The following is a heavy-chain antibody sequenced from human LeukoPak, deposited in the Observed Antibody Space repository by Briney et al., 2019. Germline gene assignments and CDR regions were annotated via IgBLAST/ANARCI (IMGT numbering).Heavy chain of an antibody. V-gene: IGHV1-69*04. CDR2: IXXILGIA. J-gene: IGHJ4*02. CDR3: ARVPYDFWSGSQPNFDY. Sequence: VSXXXSGXXXSSYAXXXVXQAPGQGXXWMXRIXXILGIANYAQKFQGRVTITAYKSTSTAYMELSSLRSEDTAVYYCARVPYDFWSGSQPNFDYWGQGTLVTVSS. D-gene: IGHD3-3*01. CDR1: GXXXSSYA.